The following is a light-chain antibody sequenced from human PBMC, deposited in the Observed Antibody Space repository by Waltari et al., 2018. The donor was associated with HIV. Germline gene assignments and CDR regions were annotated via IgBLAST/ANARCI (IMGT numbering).Light chain of an antibody. CDR3: AAWDGSLNGHVV. Sequence: QSVLTQPPSASGTPGQRVTLSCSGSSSNIGSNPVNWYQQLPGTAPKLLIYSNNQRPSGVPGRFSGSKSGTSASLAISGLQSEDEADYYCAAWDGSLNGHVVFGGGTKLTVL. V-gene: IGLV1-44*01. J-gene: IGLJ2*01. CDR2: SNN. CDR1: SSNIGSNP.